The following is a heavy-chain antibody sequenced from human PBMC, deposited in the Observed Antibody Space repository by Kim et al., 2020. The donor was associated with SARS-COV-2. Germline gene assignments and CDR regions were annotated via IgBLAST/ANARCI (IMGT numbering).Heavy chain of an antibody. V-gene: IGHV4-39*01. CDR2: IYYSGST. D-gene: IGHD5-18*01. CDR1: GGSISSSSYY. J-gene: IGHJ5*02. CDR3: ARRISVVDTAMVSLRVFWFDP. Sequence: SETLSLTCTVSGGSISSSSYYWGWIRQPPGKGLEWIGSIYYSGSTYYNPSLKSRVTISVDTSKNQFSLKLSSVTAADTAVYYCARRISVVDTAMVSLRVFWFDPWGQGTLVTVSS.